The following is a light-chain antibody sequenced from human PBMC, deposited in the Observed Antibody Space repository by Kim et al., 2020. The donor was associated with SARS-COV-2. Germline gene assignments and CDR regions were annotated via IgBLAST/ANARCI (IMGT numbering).Light chain of an antibody. CDR2: EDN. V-gene: IGLV2-8*01. CDR1: SGDVGAYKS. CDR3: SSYAGSNDFV. Sequence: QSALTQPPSASGSPGQSATFSCTGTSGDVGAYKSVSWYQQHPGKAPKVTIYEDNKRPSGVPDRFSGSKSGTTASLTVSELQAEDEADYYCSSYAGSNDFVFRSGTKVTVL. J-gene: IGLJ1*01.